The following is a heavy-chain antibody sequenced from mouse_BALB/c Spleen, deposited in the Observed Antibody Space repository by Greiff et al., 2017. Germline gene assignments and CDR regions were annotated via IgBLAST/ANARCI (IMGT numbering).Heavy chain of an antibody. Sequence: MLVESGGGLVQPGGSLRLSCATSGFTFTDYYMSWVRQPPGKALEWLGFIRNKANGYTTEYSASVKGRFTISRDNSQSILYLQMNTLRAEDSATYYCARDTDYWGQGTTLTVSS. CDR3: ARDTDY. J-gene: IGHJ2*01. CDR1: GFTFTDYY. V-gene: IGHV7-3*02. CDR2: IRNKANGYTT.